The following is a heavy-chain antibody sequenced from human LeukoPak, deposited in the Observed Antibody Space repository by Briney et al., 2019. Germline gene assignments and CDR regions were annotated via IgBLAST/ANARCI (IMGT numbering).Heavy chain of an antibody. CDR1: GFTFSSYW. CDR2: INSDGSST. Sequence: GGSLRLSCAASGFTFSSYWMHWVRQAPGKGLVWVSRINSDGSSTSYADSVKGRFTISRDNAKNTLYLRMNSLRAEDTAVYYCAAGNILTGYYIDYWGQGTLVTVSS. V-gene: IGHV3-74*01. J-gene: IGHJ4*02. D-gene: IGHD3-9*01. CDR3: AAGNILTGYYIDY.